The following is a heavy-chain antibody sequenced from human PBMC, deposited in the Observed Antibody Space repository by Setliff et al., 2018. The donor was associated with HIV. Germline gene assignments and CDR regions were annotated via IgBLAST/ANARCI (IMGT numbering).Heavy chain of an antibody. D-gene: IGHD3-22*01. CDR2: ISSTGTYI. CDR1: GFNFSSHT. J-gene: IGHJ4*02. V-gene: IGHV3-21*01. Sequence: GGSLRLSCAASGFNFSSHTMNWIRQAPGKGLEWVSSISSTGTYIYYADSMKGRFTISRDNAKNSLYLQMNSLRAEDTAIYYCAKDISGYSYWGQGTPVTVSS. CDR3: AKDISGYSY.